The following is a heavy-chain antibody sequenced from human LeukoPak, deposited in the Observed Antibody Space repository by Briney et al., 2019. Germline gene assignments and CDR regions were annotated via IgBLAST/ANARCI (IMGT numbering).Heavy chain of an antibody. D-gene: IGHD2-15*01. CDR1: GFTFSSNY. J-gene: IGHJ4*02. V-gene: IGHV3-66*02. CDR3: AREYYCSGGSCYSGMIVY. Sequence: PGGSLRLSCAASGFTFSSNYMSWVRQAPGKGLEWVSVIYSGGSTYYSDSVKGRFTISRDKSTNTLYLQMNSLRAEDTAVYYCAREYYCSGGSCYSGMIVYWGQGTLVTVSS. CDR2: IYSGGST.